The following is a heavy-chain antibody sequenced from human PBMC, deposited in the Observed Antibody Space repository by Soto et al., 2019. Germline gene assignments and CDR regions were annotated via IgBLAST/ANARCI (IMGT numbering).Heavy chain of an antibody. J-gene: IGHJ6*02. D-gene: IGHD2-2*01. CDR1: GGSISSKSYP. CDR3: AKLAGYCSGNSCHGDYAMDV. Sequence: SETLSLTCSVSGGSISSKSYPWGWIRQPPGKGLVLIGTFYYSENTYYNPSLKSRVTISVDTSKNQFSLKLSSVTAADTAVYYCAKLAGYCSGNSCHGDYAMDVWGQGTTVTVS. V-gene: IGHV4-39*01. CDR2: FYYSENT.